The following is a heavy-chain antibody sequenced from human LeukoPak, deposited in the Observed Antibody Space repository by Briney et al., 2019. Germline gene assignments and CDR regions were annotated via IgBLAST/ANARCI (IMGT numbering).Heavy chain of an antibody. CDR1: GGSFSGYY. D-gene: IGHD3-10*01. CDR3: ARGLTMVRGVIPHLDY. V-gene: IGHV4-34*01. CDR2: IYHSGST. Sequence: PSETLSLTCAVYGGSFSGYYWSWIRQPPGKGLEWIGYIYHSGSTYYNPSLKSRVTISVDRSKNQFSLKLSSVTAADTAVYYCARGLTMVRGVIPHLDYWGQGTLVTVSS. J-gene: IGHJ4*02.